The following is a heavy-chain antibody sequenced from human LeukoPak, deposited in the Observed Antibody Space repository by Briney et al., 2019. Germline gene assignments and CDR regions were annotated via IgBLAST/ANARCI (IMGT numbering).Heavy chain of an antibody. Sequence: VKPSETLSLTCAVSGYSISSGYYWGWIRQPPGKGLEWIGSIYHSGSTYYNPSLKSRVTISVDTSKNQFPLKLSSVTAADTAVYYCARSSVAVNSYYFDYWGQGTLVTVSS. CDR3: ARSSVAVNSYYFDY. D-gene: IGHD6-19*01. CDR1: GYSISSGYY. J-gene: IGHJ4*02. V-gene: IGHV4-38-2*01. CDR2: IYHSGST.